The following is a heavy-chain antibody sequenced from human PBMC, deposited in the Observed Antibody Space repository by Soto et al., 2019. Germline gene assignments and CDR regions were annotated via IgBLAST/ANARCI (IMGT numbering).Heavy chain of an antibody. D-gene: IGHD3-3*01. CDR3: ARDYDDFWSGSLWYFDL. CDR2: ISSSSSYI. V-gene: IGHV3-21*01. Sequence: EVQLVESGGGLVKPGGSLRLSCAASGFTFSSYSMNWVRQAPGKGLEWVSSISSSSSYIYYADSVKGRFTISRDNAKNSLYLQMNSLRAEDTAVYYCARDYDDFWSGSLWYFDLWGRGTRVTVSS. J-gene: IGHJ2*01. CDR1: GFTFSSYS.